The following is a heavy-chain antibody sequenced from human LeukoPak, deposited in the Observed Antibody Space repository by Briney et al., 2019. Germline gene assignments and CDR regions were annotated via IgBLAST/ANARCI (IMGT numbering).Heavy chain of an antibody. CDR3: ARQRRYYDSSGYSYYFDY. CDR1: GGSISSYY. D-gene: IGHD3-22*01. CDR2: IYYSGST. Sequence: SETLSLTCTVSGGSISSYYWSWIRQPPGKGLEWIGYIYYSGSTNYNPSLKSRVTISVDTSKNQFSLKLSSVTAADTAVYYCARQRRYYDSSGYSYYFDYWGQGTLVTVSS. J-gene: IGHJ4*02. V-gene: IGHV4-59*08.